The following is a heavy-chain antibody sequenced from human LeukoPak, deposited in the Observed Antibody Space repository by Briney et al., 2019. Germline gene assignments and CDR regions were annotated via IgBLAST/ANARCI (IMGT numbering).Heavy chain of an antibody. CDR3: AKNGGSYYRPFDY. D-gene: IGHD1-26*01. CDR1: GFTFSSYA. V-gene: IGHV3-23*01. J-gene: IGHJ4*02. CDR2: ISGSGGST. Sequence: AGGSLRLSCAASGFTFSSYAMSWVRQAPGKGLEWVSAISGSGGSTYYADSVKGRFTISRDNSKNTLYLQMNSLRAEDTAVYYCAKNGGSYYRPFDYWGPGTLVTVSS.